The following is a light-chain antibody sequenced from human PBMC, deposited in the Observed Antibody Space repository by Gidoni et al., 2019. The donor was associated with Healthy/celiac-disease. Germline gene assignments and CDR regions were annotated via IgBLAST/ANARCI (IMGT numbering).Light chain of an antibody. V-gene: IGKV3-11*01. CDR3: QQRSNWPLT. CDR1: QSVSSY. Sequence: DIVLTQSPATLSSSPGERATRSCRASQSVSSYLAWYQQKPGQAPRPLIYDASNRATGIPARFSGSGSGTDFTLTISSLEPEDFAVYYCQQRSNWPLTFGGGTKVEIK. CDR2: DAS. J-gene: IGKJ4*01.